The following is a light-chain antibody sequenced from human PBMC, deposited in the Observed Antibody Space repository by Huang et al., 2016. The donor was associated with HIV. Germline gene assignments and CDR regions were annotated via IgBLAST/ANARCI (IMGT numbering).Light chain of an antibody. CDR2: DKS. V-gene: IGKV3-11*01. Sequence: EVVLTQSPATLSLSPGERATLSFRASQTVSSYLAWDQHNPGQPPTLLNSDKSKRATGIPARFSGSGSGTEFTLTSSSLEPEDFAVYYCHQRAGWPLFGGGTKVEIK. CDR3: HQRAGWPL. J-gene: IGKJ4*02. CDR1: QTVSSY.